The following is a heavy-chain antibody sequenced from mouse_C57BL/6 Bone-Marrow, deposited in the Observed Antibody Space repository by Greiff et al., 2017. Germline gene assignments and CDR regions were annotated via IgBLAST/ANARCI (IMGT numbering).Heavy chain of an antibody. Sequence: QVTLKECGPGILQPSQTLSLTCSFSGFSLSTFGMGVGWIRQPSGKGREWLAHIWWDDDKYYNPALKSRLTISKDTSKTQVFLKIANVDTADTATYYCARIAIDYYAMDYWGQGTSVTVSS. CDR1: GFSLSTFGMG. J-gene: IGHJ4*01. V-gene: IGHV8-8*01. CDR3: ARIAIDYYAMDY. CDR2: IWWDDDK.